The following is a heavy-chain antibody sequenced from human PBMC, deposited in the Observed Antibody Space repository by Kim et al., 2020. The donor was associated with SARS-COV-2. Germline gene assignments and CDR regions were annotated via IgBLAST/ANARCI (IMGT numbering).Heavy chain of an antibody. D-gene: IGHD6-6*01. J-gene: IGHJ4*02. Sequence: AGDGKGRFTISRHNSKNALYLQMNSRGAEDTAGYYCARVGAARPEDFGYWGQGTLVTVSS. CDR3: ARVGAARPEDFGY. V-gene: IGHV3-33*01.